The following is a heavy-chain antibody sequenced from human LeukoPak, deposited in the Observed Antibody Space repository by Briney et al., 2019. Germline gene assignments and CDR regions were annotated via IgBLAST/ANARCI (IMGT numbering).Heavy chain of an antibody. V-gene: IGHV3-23*01. Sequence: GGSLRLSCAASGFTFSSYAMSWVRQAPGKGLEWVSAISGSGGSTYYADSVKGRFTISRDNSKNTLYLQMNSLRAEDTAVYYCAKVPGLWFGESYFDYWGQGTLVTVSS. CDR3: AKVPGLWFGESYFDY. D-gene: IGHD3-10*01. J-gene: IGHJ4*02. CDR1: GFTFSSYA. CDR2: ISGSGGST.